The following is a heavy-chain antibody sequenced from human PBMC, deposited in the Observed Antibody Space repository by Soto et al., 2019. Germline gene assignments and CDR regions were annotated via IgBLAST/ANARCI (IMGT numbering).Heavy chain of an antibody. CDR2: IYPGDSDT. CDR1: GYNFTNYW. V-gene: IGHV5-51*01. J-gene: IGHJ4*02. D-gene: IGHD2-15*01. Sequence: PGKSLKISCKGSGYNFTNYWIGWVRQMPGKGLEWMGIIYPGDSDTRYSPSFQGQVTISADKSISTAFLQWSSLKASDTAMYYCARPIGFCSGGTCHRDDFWGQGTLVTVSS. CDR3: ARPIGFCSGGTCHRDDF.